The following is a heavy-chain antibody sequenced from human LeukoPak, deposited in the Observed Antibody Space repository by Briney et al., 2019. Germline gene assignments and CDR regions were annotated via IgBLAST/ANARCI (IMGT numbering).Heavy chain of an antibody. CDR1: GFTFSSYW. CDR3: ARGGRKLYSGSYPYDY. CDR2: IKQDGSEK. J-gene: IGHJ4*02. D-gene: IGHD1-26*01. Sequence: PGGSLRLSCAASGFTFSSYWMSWVRQAPGKGPEWVANIKQDGSEKYYVDSVKGRFTISRDNAKNSLYLQMNSLRAEDTAVYYCARGGRKLYSGSYPYDYWGQGTLVTVSS. V-gene: IGHV3-7*01.